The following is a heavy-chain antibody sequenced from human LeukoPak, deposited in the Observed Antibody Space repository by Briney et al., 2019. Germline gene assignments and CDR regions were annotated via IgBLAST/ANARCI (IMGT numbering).Heavy chain of an antibody. D-gene: IGHD3-3*01. CDR2: INSDGSST. V-gene: IGHV3-74*01. Sequence: GGSLRLSCAASGFTFSSYWMHWVRQAPGKGLVWVSRINSDGSSTSYADSVKGRFTISRDNAKNTLYLQMNSLRAEDTAVYYCARGASVFGVVSCYFDYWGQGTLVTVSS. CDR3: ARGASVFGVVSCYFDY. CDR1: GFTFSSYW. J-gene: IGHJ4*02.